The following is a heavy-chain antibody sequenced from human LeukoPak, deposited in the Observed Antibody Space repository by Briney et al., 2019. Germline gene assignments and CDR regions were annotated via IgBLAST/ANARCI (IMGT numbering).Heavy chain of an antibody. V-gene: IGHV3-48*03. Sequence: PGGSLRLSCAASGFTFSSYEMNWVRQAPGKGLEWVSYISSSSSTIYYADSVKGRFTISRDNAKNSLYLQMNSLRAEDTAVYYCARDVPEETLLWFGELLSFDYWGQGTLVTVSS. CDR1: GFTFSSYE. D-gene: IGHD3-10*01. CDR2: ISSSSSTI. CDR3: ARDVPEETLLWFGELLSFDY. J-gene: IGHJ4*02.